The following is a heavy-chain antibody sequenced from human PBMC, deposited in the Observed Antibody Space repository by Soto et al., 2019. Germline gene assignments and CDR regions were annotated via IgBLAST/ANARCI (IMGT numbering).Heavy chain of an antibody. Sequence: EMQLVESGGGLVQPGRSLRLSCATSGFTFADYAMHWVRQAPGKGLEWVSGINWNSGSICYADSVKGRFTISRDNAKNALSLHMNSLRPEDTALYYCAKDMRWDGAGSYYRSTVDWWGQGTLVSVSS. J-gene: IGHJ4*02. CDR3: AKDMRWDGAGSYYRSTVDW. V-gene: IGHV3-9*01. D-gene: IGHD3-10*01. CDR2: INWNSGSI. CDR1: GFTFADYA.